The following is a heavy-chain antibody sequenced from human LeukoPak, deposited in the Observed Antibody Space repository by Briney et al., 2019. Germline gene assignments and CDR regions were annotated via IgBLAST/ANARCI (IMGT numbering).Heavy chain of an antibody. CDR3: AREAIGPGRYYHLDV. Sequence: GGSLRLSCEASGFTLRMYDVHWVRQATGKGLEWVSAIGPGGDTYYAGSVKGRFSISREDAKNSFYLQMNSLTAEDTATYFCAREAIGPGRYYHLDVWGRGTTVTVSS. J-gene: IGHJ6*04. CDR2: IGPGGDT. CDR1: GFTLRMYD. D-gene: IGHD3-10*01. V-gene: IGHV3-13*01.